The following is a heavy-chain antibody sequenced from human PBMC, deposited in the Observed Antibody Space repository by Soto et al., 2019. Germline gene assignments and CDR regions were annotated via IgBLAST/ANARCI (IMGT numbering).Heavy chain of an antibody. CDR3: AAGGSGSYLYGMDV. Sequence: ASVKVSCKASGFTFTSSAMQWVRQARGQRLEWIGWIVVGSGNTNYAQKFQERVTITRDMSTSTAYMELSSLRSEDTAVYYCAAGGSGSYLYGMDVWGQGTTVTVSS. CDR2: IVVGSGNT. V-gene: IGHV1-58*02. J-gene: IGHJ6*02. D-gene: IGHD1-26*01. CDR1: GFTFTSSA.